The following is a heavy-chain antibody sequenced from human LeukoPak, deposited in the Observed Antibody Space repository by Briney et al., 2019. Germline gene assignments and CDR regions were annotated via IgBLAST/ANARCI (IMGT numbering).Heavy chain of an antibody. Sequence: GGSLRLSCAASGFTFSSYAMSWVRQAPGKGLEWVAVISYDGSNKYYADSVKGRFTISRDNSKNTLYLQMNSLRAEDTAVYYCARDKVYYYDSSGYLNYWGQGTLVTVSS. CDR2: ISYDGSNK. CDR3: ARDKVYYYDSSGYLNY. CDR1: GFTFSSYA. V-gene: IGHV3-30*04. J-gene: IGHJ4*02. D-gene: IGHD3-22*01.